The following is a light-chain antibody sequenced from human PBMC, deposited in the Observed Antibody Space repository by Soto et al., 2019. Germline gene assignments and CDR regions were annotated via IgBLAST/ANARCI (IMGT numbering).Light chain of an antibody. CDR2: AAS. J-gene: IGKJ4*01. Sequence: DIQMTQSPSSLSASVGDIVTITCLASQSISNYLNWYQKKPGKDPKFLIYAASSLQSRVPSRFSGSGSGTDFNLTISSLQTEDFATYLCQQRYSSTLTFGGGTKVDIK. V-gene: IGKV1-39*01. CDR1: QSISNY. CDR3: QQRYSSTLT.